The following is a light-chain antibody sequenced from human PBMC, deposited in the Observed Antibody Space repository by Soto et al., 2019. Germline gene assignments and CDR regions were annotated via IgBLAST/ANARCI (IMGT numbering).Light chain of an antibody. Sequence: IQLTQSPSSLTESVGERVTINYRASQDIAIYLAWYQQKPGEAPKMLIYAASTLYGGVPSRFSGSGSGTDFALTITSLQAEDFATYYCQQYNSYWTLGQGTKVDIK. J-gene: IGKJ1*01. CDR2: AAS. CDR1: QDIAIY. CDR3: QQYNSYWT. V-gene: IGKV1-9*01.